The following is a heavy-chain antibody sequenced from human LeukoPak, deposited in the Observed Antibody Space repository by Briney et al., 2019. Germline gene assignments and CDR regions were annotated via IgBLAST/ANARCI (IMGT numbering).Heavy chain of an antibody. CDR1: GYTFTSYD. Sequence: ASVKVSCKASGYTFTSYDINWVRQATGQGLEWMGWMNPISGNTGHAQKFQGRVTMTRDTSISTAYMELSSLRSEDTAVYYCARGPPIRGYRYGYDTGYYYSYSMDVWGKGTTVTISS. V-gene: IGHV1-8*01. CDR2: MNPISGNT. CDR3: ARGPPIRGYRYGYDTGYYYSYSMDV. J-gene: IGHJ6*03. D-gene: IGHD5-18*01.